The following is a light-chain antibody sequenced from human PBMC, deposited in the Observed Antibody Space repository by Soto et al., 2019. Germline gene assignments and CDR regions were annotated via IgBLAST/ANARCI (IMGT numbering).Light chain of an antibody. J-gene: IGKJ2*01. CDR2: AAS. V-gene: IGKV1-39*01. CDR1: QSVSSY. Sequence: DLQMTQSPLSLSASVGDRVTITCRASQSVSSYLNWYQQKPGKAPKLLIYAASSLQSGVPSRFSGSGSGTDFTLTISSLQPEDFATYYCQQSHSNPITFGPGTNLEI. CDR3: QQSHSNPIT.